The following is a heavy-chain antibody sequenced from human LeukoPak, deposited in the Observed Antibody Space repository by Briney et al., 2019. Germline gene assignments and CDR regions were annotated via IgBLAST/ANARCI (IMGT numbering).Heavy chain of an antibody. CDR2: INHSGST. V-gene: IGHV4-39*01. D-gene: IGHD6-19*01. CDR1: GDSISSANYY. J-gene: IGHJ4*02. Sequence: SETLSLTCTVSGDSISSANYYWSWIRQPPGKGLEWIGEINHSGSTNYNPSLKSRVTISVDTSKNQLSLKLSSMTAADTAVYYCARQWLVSPLFDYWGQGTLVAVSS. CDR3: ARQWLVSPLFDY.